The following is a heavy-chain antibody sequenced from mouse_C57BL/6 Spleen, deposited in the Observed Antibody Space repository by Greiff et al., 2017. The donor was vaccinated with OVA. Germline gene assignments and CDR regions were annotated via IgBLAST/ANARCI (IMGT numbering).Heavy chain of an antibody. CDR1: GYAFSSSW. D-gene: IGHD3-2*02. CDR3: ATRTAEATNFDY. V-gene: IGHV1-82*01. CDR2: IYPGDGDT. J-gene: IGHJ2*01. Sequence: QVQLKQSGPELVKPGASVKISCKASGYAFSSSWMNWVKQRPGKGLEWIGRIYPGDGDTNYNGKFKGKATLTADKSSSTAYMQLSSLTSEDSAVYFCATRTAEATNFDYWGQGTTLTVSS.